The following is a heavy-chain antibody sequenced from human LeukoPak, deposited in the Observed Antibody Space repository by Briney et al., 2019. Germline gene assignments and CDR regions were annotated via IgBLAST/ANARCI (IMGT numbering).Heavy chain of an antibody. V-gene: IGHV3-30*02. Sequence: GGSLRLSCAASGFTFSSYGMHWVRQAPGKGLEWVAFIRYDGSNKYYADSVKGRFTISRDNSKNTLYLQMNSLRAEDTAVYYCAKDRYYYDSSGYYQLVDYWGQGTLVTVSS. D-gene: IGHD3-22*01. CDR2: IRYDGSNK. CDR3: AKDRYYYDSSGYYQLVDY. J-gene: IGHJ4*02. CDR1: GFTFSSYG.